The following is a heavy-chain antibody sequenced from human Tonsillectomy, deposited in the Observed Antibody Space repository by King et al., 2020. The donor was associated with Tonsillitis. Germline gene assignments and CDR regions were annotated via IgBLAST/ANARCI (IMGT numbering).Heavy chain of an antibody. CDR3: ARVLVGAYSYGFRFWYFDL. Sequence: VQLQQWGAGLLKPSETLSLTCAVFGGSFSGYYWSWIRQPPGKGLEWIGEINHSGSTNYNPSLKSRVTISVDTSKNQLSLNLSSVTAADTAVYYCARVLVGAYSYGFRFWYFDLWGRGTLVTVSS. CDR2: INHSGST. D-gene: IGHD5-18*01. V-gene: IGHV4-34*01. CDR1: GGSFSGYY. J-gene: IGHJ2*01.